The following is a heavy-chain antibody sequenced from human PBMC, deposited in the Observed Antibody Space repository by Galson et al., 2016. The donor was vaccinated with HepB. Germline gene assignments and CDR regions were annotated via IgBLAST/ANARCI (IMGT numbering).Heavy chain of an antibody. CDR3: AGGATMPVAGIRFDY. D-gene: IGHD6-19*01. J-gene: IGHJ4*02. Sequence: TLSLTCAVSGASISSNIWWTWVRQPPGKGLEWIGEVFHSGSPKYNPSHKSRVTMSVDKSKNQFSLELTTVTAADTAVYYCAGGATMPVAGIRFDYWGQGTLVTVSS. CDR2: VFHSGSP. CDR1: GASISSNIW. V-gene: IGHV4-4*02.